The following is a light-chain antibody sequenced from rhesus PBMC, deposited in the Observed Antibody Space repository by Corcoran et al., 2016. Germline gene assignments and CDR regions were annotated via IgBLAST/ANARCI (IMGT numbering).Light chain of an antibody. J-gene: IGKJ1*01. CDR2: WAS. CDR3: QQYYSSPWT. V-gene: IGKV4-1*01. CDR1: QSLLYSSNNKNY. Sequence: DIVMTQSPDSLAVSLGERVTINCKSSQSLLYSSNNKNYLAWYQQKPGQAPKLPIYWASTRESGVPKRVSGSGAGTDCTLTISGLQEEDVAVYYCQQYYSSPWTFGQGTKVEIK.